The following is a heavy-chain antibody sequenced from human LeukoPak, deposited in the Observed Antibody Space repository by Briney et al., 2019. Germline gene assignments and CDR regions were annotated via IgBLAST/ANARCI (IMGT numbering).Heavy chain of an antibody. J-gene: IGHJ4*02. CDR3: ARLGYRSSSSLCFDY. CDR2: ISNTGFTK. V-gene: IGHV3-48*03. D-gene: IGHD6-6*01. CDR1: GFTFSAFE. Sequence: PWGSLRLSCAASGFTFSAFEMNWVRQAPGRGLEWVSYISNTGFTKNYAASVKGRFTISRDNARNSLYLQMNSLRAEDTAVYYCARLGYRSSSSLCFDYWGQGTLVTVSS.